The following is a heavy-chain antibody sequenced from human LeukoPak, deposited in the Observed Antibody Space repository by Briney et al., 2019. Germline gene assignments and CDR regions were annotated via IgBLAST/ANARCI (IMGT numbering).Heavy chain of an antibody. CDR3: ATSGWYLLPGVY. J-gene: IGHJ4*02. CDR2: IYYSGST. CDR1: GGSISSSSYY. D-gene: IGHD6-19*01. Sequence: KTSETLSLTCTVSGGSISSSSYYWGWIRQPPGKGLEWIGSIYYSGSTYYNPSLESRVTISVDTSKNQFSLKLSSVTAADTAVYYCATSGWYLLPGVYWGQGTLVTVSS. V-gene: IGHV4-39*01.